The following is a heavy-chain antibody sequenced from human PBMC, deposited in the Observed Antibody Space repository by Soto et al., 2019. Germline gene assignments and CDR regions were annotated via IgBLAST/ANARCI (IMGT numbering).Heavy chain of an antibody. Sequence: SETLSLTCTVSGGSISSYYWSWIRQPPGKGLEWIGYIYNSGNTNSNPSLKSRVTISLDSSKSQFSLKLISVTAADTAVYYCAEGALYSTSPDFDHWGQGTLVTVSS. J-gene: IGHJ4*02. D-gene: IGHD6-6*01. V-gene: IGHV4-59*01. CDR2: IYNSGNT. CDR3: AEGALYSTSPDFDH. CDR1: GGSISSYY.